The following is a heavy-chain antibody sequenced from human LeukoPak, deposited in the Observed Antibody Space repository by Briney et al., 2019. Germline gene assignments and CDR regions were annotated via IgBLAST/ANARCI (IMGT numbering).Heavy chain of an antibody. D-gene: IGHD4-17*01. Sequence: GGSLRLSCAGSGFTFSDFALTWVRQAPGKGLEWVGFIRSKVYGGTTEYAASVKGRLTISRDDSKNIAYLQLNSLKTEDTAVYYCTRQIRTTTDYLDYWGQGTLVTVSS. CDR2: IRSKVYGGTT. J-gene: IGHJ4*02. V-gene: IGHV3-49*04. CDR3: TRQIRTTTDYLDY. CDR1: GFTFSDFA.